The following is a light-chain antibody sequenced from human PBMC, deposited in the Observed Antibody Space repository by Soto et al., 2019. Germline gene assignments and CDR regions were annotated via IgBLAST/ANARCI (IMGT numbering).Light chain of an antibody. CDR1: QSVSSY. Sequence: EIVLTQSPATLSLSPGERATLSCRASQSVSSYLAWYQQKPGQAPRLLIYDASNRATGIPARFSGSGSGTYFTLTISSLEPEDFAVYYCQQRSNWPTFGQGTKLEI. J-gene: IGKJ2*01. CDR3: QQRSNWPT. CDR2: DAS. V-gene: IGKV3-11*01.